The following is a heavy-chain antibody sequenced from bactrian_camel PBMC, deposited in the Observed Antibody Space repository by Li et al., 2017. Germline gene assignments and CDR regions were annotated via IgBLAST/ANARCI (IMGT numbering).Heavy chain of an antibody. J-gene: IGHJ4*01. V-gene: IGHV3S1*01. CDR3: NVGLCGTWPPGQDNY. Sequence: HVQLVESGGGLVQPGGSLRLSCAASGFTSSDTWIQWVRQVPGKGLEWVSTIYTADGRANSADSVKGRFTISRDNAKNTLYLQMNSLKSEDTAAYFCNVGLCGTWPPGQDNYWGHGTQVTVS. CDR1: GFTSSDTW. CDR2: IYTADGRA. D-gene: IGHD2*01.